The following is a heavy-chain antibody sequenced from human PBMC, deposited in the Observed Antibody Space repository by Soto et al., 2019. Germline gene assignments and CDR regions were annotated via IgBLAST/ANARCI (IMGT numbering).Heavy chain of an antibody. Sequence: GGSLRLSCAASGFTFSSYSMNWVRQAPGKGLEWVSYISSSSSTIYYADSVKGRFAISRDNAKNSLYLQMNSLRAEDTAVYYCARDRGHDAFDIWGQRTMVTVSS. J-gene: IGHJ3*02. CDR2: ISSSSSTI. V-gene: IGHV3-48*01. CDR3: ARDRGHDAFDI. D-gene: IGHD3-10*01. CDR1: GFTFSSYS.